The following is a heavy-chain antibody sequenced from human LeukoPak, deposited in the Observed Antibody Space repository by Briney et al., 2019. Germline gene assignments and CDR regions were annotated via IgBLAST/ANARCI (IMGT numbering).Heavy chain of an antibody. D-gene: IGHD6-19*01. CDR2: ISGSGGST. CDR3: AKDRFSGWYTVFDY. J-gene: IGHJ4*02. CDR1: GFIFSSYA. V-gene: IGHV3-23*01. Sequence: GGSLRLSCAASGFIFSSYAMSWVRQAPGKGLGWVSAISGSGGSTYYADSVKGRFTISRDNSKNTLYLQMNSLRAEDTAVYYCAKDRFSGWYTVFDYWGQGTLVTVSS.